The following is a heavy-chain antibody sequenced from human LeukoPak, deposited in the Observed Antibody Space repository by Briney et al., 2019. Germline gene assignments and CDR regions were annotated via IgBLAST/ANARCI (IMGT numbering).Heavy chain of an antibody. D-gene: IGHD3-3*01. CDR2: IYYSGST. CDR3: ARDTDSDYDFWSGYSRAYFDY. CDR1: GGSISSYY. J-gene: IGHJ4*02. Sequence: NASETLSLTCTVSGGSISSYYWSWIRQPPGKGLEWIGYIYYSGSTNYNPSLKSRVTISVDTSKNQFSLKLSSVTAADTAVYYCARDTDSDYDFWSGYSRAYFDYWGQGTLVTVSS. V-gene: IGHV4-59*12.